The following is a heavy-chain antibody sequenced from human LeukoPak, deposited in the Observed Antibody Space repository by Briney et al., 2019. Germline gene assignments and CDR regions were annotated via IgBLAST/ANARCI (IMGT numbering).Heavy chain of an antibody. Sequence: SETLSLTCTVSGDSITTYYWNWIRQPAGKGLEWIGYIYYSGSTNYNSSLKSRVTISVDTSKNQFSLKLSSVTAADTAVYYCARVDTAMVYWGQGTLVTVSS. J-gene: IGHJ4*02. CDR3: ARVDTAMVY. D-gene: IGHD5-18*01. CDR1: GDSITTYY. CDR2: IYYSGST. V-gene: IGHV4-59*08.